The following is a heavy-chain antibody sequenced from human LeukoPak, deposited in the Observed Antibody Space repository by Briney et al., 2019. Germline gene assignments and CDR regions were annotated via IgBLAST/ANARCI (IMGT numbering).Heavy chain of an antibody. CDR2: IYHSGST. J-gene: IGHJ4*02. V-gene: IGHV4-39*07. CDR1: GGSISSSSYY. Sequence: PSETLSLTCTVSGGSISSSSYYWGWIRQPPGKGLEWIGSIYHSGSTTYNPSLKSRVTISADTSKNQFSLKVRSVTAADTAVYYCARNSSGWFFDYWGQGTLVTVSS. D-gene: IGHD6-19*01. CDR3: ARNSSGWFFDY.